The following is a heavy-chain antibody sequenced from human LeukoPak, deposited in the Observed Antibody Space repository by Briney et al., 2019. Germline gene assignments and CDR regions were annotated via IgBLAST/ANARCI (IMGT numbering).Heavy chain of an antibody. CDR1: GFTFSSYS. Sequence: GGSLRLSCAASGFTFSSYSMNWVRQAPGKGLEWVSSISSSSSSYKYYSDSVKGRFTISRDNAKNSLYLQMNSLRAEDTAVYYCARTPWGFYYYMDVWGKGTTVTVSS. D-gene: IGHD1-26*01. CDR2: ISSSSSSYK. V-gene: IGHV3-21*01. CDR3: ARTPWGFYYYMDV. J-gene: IGHJ6*03.